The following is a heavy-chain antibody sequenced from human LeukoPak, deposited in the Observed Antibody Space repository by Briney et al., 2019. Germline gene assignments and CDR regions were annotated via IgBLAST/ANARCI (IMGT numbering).Heavy chain of an antibody. J-gene: IGHJ4*02. CDR1: GYTFTSYD. CDR2: MNPNSGNT. D-gene: IGHD4-11*01. Sequence: ASVKVSCKASGYTFTSYDINWVRQATGQGLEWMGWMNPNSGNTGYAQKFQGRVTMTRDTSISTAYLELSRLRSDDTAMYYCARADTVTTSPFDYWGQGTLVTVSS. V-gene: IGHV1-8*01. CDR3: ARADTVTTSPFDY.